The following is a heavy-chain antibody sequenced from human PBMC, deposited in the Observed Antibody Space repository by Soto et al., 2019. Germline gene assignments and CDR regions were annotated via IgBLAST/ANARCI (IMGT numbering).Heavy chain of an antibody. CDR1: GYTFTSYG. J-gene: IGHJ5*02. CDR2: ISAYNGNT. CDR3: ARHIVVVPAANGGGHWFDP. D-gene: IGHD2-2*01. V-gene: IGHV1-18*01. Sequence: ASVKVSCKASGYTFTSYGISWVRQAPGQGREWMGWISAYNGNTNYAQKLQGRVTMTTDTSTSTAYMELRSLRSDDTAVYYCARHIVVVPAANGGGHWFDPWGQGTLVTVSS.